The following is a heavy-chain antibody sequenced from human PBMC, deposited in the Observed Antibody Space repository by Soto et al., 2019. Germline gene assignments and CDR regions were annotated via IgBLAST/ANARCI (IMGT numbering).Heavy chain of an antibody. V-gene: IGHV1-69*01. CDR1: GVSFNNNG. CDR2: VSPPFRTS. J-gene: IGHJ6*02. D-gene: IGHD3-10*01. CDR3: ARVLYYGSGRYSPYGMDV. Sequence: QVQLVQSGAEVKKPGSSVKVSCKTSGVSFNNNGIGWVRQAPGHGLEWMGGVSPPFRTSNYARTFQGRISITAAASTGTVNTELSSLTSEDPAQYYCARVLYYGSGRYSPYGMDVWGQGTKVTVPS.